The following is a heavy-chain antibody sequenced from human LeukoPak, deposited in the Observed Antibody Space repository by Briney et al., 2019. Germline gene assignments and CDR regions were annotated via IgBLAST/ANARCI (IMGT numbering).Heavy chain of an antibody. CDR1: GGSIRSGGYY. Sequence: SETLSLTCTVSGGSIRSGGYYWSWIRQHPGKGLEWIGYIYYSGSTYYNPSLKSRVTISVDTSKNQFSLKLSSVTAADTAVYYCARDRDYYDSSGYYHRFFDYWGQGTLVTVSS. CDR2: IYYSGST. J-gene: IGHJ4*02. D-gene: IGHD3-22*01. CDR3: ARDRDYYDSSGYYHRFFDY. V-gene: IGHV4-31*03.